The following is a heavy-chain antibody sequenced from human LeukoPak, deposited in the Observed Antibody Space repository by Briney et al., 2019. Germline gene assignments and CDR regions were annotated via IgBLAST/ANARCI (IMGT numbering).Heavy chain of an antibody. J-gene: IGHJ1*01. V-gene: IGHV1-18*01. D-gene: IGHD2-2*01. CDR1: GYSFTSYG. CDR3: ARDRARSAMAREFQH. Sequence: ASVKVSCKASGYSFTSYGFSWVRQAPGQGLEWMGWISAYNGHTEYAQKFQGRVTMTTDTSTSTACMELRSLRSDDTAVYFCARDRARSAMAREFQHWGQGTQVTVSS. CDR2: ISAYNGHT.